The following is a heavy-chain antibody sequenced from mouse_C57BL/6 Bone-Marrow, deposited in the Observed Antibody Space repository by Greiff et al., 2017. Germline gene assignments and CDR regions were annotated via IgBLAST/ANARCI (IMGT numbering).Heavy chain of an antibody. CDR2: INPSNGGT. J-gene: IGHJ3*01. V-gene: IGHV1-53*01. D-gene: IGHD2-3*01. CDR1: GYTFTSYW. Sequence: VQLQQPGTELVKPGASVKLSCKASGYTFTSYWMHWVKQRPGQGLEWIGNINPSNGGTNYNEKFKSKATLTVDKSSSTAYMQLSSLTSEDSAVYYCARFDGYYSAWFAYWGQGTLVTVSA. CDR3: ARFDGYYSAWFAY.